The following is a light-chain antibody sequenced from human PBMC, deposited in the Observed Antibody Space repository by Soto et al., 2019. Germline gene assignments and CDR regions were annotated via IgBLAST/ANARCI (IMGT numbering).Light chain of an antibody. CDR3: CSYAGSYTWV. Sequence: QSALTQPRSVSGSPGQAVTISCTGTSSDVGGYNYVSWYQQHPGKAPKLMIYDVSKRPSGVPDRFSGSKSGNPASLTISGLQAEDEADYYCCSYAGSYTWVFGGGTTVTVL. V-gene: IGLV2-11*01. CDR1: SSDVGGYNY. CDR2: DVS. J-gene: IGLJ3*02.